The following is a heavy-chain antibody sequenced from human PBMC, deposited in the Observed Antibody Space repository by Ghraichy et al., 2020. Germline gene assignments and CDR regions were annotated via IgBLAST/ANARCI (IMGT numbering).Heavy chain of an antibody. Sequence: GSLRLSCAASGFTFSSYGMHWVRQAPGKGLEWVAVISYDGSNKYYADSVKGRFTISRDNSKNTLYLQMNSLRAEDTAVYYCAKEHRDSGSHFGYWGQGTLVTVSS. CDR3: AKEHRDSGSHFGY. J-gene: IGHJ4*02. V-gene: IGHV3-30*18. D-gene: IGHD1-26*01. CDR2: ISYDGSNK. CDR1: GFTFSSYG.